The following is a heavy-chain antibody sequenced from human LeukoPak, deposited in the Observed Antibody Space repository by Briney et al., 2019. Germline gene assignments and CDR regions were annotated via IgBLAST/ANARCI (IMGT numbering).Heavy chain of an antibody. J-gene: IGHJ5*02. CDR3: ARVGGSYYPIMYNWFDP. D-gene: IGHD3-10*01. Sequence: PSETLSLTCTVSGGSISSYYWSWIRQPPGKGLEWIGYIYYSGSTNYNPSLKSRVTISVDTSKNQFSLKLSSVTAADTAVYYCARVGGSYYPIMYNWFDPWGQGTLVTVSS. CDR1: GGSISSYY. CDR2: IYYSGST. V-gene: IGHV4-59*01.